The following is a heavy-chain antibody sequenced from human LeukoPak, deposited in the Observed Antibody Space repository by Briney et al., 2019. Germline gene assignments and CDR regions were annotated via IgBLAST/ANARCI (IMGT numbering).Heavy chain of an antibody. D-gene: IGHD1-26*01. J-gene: IGHJ4*02. Sequence: GGSLRLSCAASGFTFTDYWMTWVPQAPGKGLEWVANIQRGGSESYYVDSVKGRFTIPRENSKNSLYLQMDSLRVEDTAGYYCARVGTWELQGVFDYWGQGTPVT. CDR1: GFTFTDYW. CDR2: IQRGGSES. CDR3: ARVGTWELQGVFDY. V-gene: IGHV3-7*01.